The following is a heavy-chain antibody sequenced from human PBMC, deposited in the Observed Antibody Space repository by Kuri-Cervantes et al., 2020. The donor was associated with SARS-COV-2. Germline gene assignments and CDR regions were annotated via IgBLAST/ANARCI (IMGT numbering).Heavy chain of an antibody. Sequence: GESLKISCAASGFTFSSYAMGWVRRAPGKGLEWVSAISGSGGSTYYADSVKGRFTISRDNSKNTLYLQMNSLRAEDTAVYYCAKAAYYDYVPDYWGQGTLVTVSS. J-gene: IGHJ4*02. CDR1: GFTFSSYA. CDR2: ISGSGGST. D-gene: IGHD3-16*01. V-gene: IGHV3-23*01. CDR3: AKAAYYDYVPDY.